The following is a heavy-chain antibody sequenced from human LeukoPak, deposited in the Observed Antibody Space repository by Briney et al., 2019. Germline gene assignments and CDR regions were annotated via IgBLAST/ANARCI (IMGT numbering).Heavy chain of an antibody. CDR3: ARDYRAQKGGDDYGDDY. J-gene: IGHJ4*02. CDR2: VSTYNDNT. V-gene: IGHV1-18*04. Sequence: ASVKVSCKASGYTFTNYGISWVRHPPGQGLEWMGWVSTYNDNTNYAQKLQGRVTMTTDTSTTTAYMELRSLRSEDTAVYYCARDYRAQKGGDDYGDDYWGQGTLVIVSS. D-gene: IGHD4-17*01. CDR1: GYTFTNYG.